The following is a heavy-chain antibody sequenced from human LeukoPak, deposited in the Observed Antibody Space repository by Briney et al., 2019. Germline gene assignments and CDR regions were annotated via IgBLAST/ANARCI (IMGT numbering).Heavy chain of an antibody. V-gene: IGHV7-4-1*02. CDR3: ARTYYYGSGSYNIDP. CDR2: INTDTGNP. D-gene: IGHD3-10*01. CDR1: GYTFTTYA. Sequence: ASVKVSCKASGYTFTTYAINWVRQAPGQGLEWMGWINTDTGNPTYAQGFTGRFVVSLDTSVSTAYLQISSLKADDTAVYYCARTYYYGSGSYNIDPWGQGTLVTVSS. J-gene: IGHJ5*02.